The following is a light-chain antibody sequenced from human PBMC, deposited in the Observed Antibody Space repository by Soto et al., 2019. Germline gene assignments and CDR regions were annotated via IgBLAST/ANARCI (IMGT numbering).Light chain of an antibody. V-gene: IGKV3-15*01. CDR3: HQYNNWPPVYT. CDR1: QSVSSN. J-gene: IGKJ2*01. CDR2: GAS. Sequence: EIVMTQSPATLSVSPGERATLSCRASQSVSSNLAWYQQKPGQAPRLLIYGASTRATGIPARFSGSGSGTEFTLTISSLQYEAFAVSYWHQYNNWPPVYTFGQGTKMEIK.